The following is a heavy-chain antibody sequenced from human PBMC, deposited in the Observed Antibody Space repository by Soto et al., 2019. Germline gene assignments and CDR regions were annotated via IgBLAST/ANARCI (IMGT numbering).Heavy chain of an antibody. CDR3: ARGRGVGEFDP. CDR1: GGSISSGGYY. J-gene: IGHJ5*02. V-gene: IGHV4-31*03. Sequence: PSETLSLTCTVSGGSISSGGYYWSWIRQHPGKGLEWIGYIHYSGSTYYNPSLKSRVTISVDTSKNQFSLKLSSVTAADTAVYYCARGRGVGEFDPWGQGTLVTVSS. D-gene: IGHD3-10*01. CDR2: IHYSGST.